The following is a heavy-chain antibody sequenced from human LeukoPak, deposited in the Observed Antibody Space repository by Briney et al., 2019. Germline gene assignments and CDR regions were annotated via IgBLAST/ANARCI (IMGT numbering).Heavy chain of an antibody. D-gene: IGHD2-15*01. CDR2: IYYRGST. Sequence: TSETLSLTCTVSGASISSSNSYWGWIRQPPGKGLEWIGSIYYRGSTYYNPSLMSRVTIFVDTSKNQFSLKLSSVTAADTAVYYCARHGYCSGGSCYSWGYYYYMDVWGKGTTVTISS. CDR3: ARHGYCSGGSCYSWGYYYYMDV. CDR1: GASISSSNSY. J-gene: IGHJ6*03. V-gene: IGHV4-39*01.